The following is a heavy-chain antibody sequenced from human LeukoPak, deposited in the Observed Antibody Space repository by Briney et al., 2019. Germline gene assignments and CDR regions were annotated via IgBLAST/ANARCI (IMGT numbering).Heavy chain of an antibody. J-gene: IGHJ6*03. Sequence: TGGSLRLSCAASGFTFSSYEMNWVRQAPGKGLEWVSYISSSGSTIYYADSVKGRFTISRDNAKNSLYLQMNSLRAEDTAVYYCARTKDSSSWCPMDVWGKGTTVTISS. V-gene: IGHV3-48*03. D-gene: IGHD6-13*01. CDR3: ARTKDSSSWCPMDV. CDR1: GFTFSSYE. CDR2: ISSSGSTI.